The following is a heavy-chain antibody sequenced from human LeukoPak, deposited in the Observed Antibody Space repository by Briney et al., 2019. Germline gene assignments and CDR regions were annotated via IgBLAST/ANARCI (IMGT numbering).Heavy chain of an antibody. CDR2: IYPGDSDT. V-gene: IGHV5-51*01. D-gene: IGHD2-2*01. CDR3: ATDSRRSAAIEPYFDY. CDR1: GYSFTSYW. Sequence: PGESLKISCKGSGYSFTSYWIGWVRQMPGKGLEWMGIIYPGDSDTRYSPSFQGRVTISADKSISTAYLQWSSLKASDTAMYYCATDSRRSAAIEPYFDYWGQGTLVTVSS. J-gene: IGHJ4*02.